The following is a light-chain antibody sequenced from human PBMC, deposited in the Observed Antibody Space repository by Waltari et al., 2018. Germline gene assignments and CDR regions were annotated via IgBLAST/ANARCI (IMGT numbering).Light chain of an antibody. Sequence: IVLTQSPATLSFFPGERITLSCRASQSVRRYMALYQQKPDQAPRPLIYDISNRATGIPARFSGSGSGSDFTLTISSLEPEDFAVYYCHQHNNWPYTFGQGTKLEI. CDR2: DIS. V-gene: IGKV3-11*01. CDR3: HQHNNWPYT. CDR1: QSVRRY. J-gene: IGKJ2*01.